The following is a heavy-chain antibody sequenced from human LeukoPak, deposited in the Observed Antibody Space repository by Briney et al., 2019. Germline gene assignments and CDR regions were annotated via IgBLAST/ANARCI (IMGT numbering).Heavy chain of an antibody. V-gene: IGHV3-11*01. CDR3: ARGAAMVMRFFDY. J-gene: IGHJ4*02. D-gene: IGHD5-18*01. CDR2: ICSSCSTI. CDR1: GFTFSDYY. Sequence: GGSLRLSCAASGFTFSDYYMSWVREGPGEGVEWVSYICSSCSTICYADSVKGRFTISRHNAKNSLYLQRKRLRAEDTAVYDCARGAAMVMRFFDYWGRGTLVSVSS.